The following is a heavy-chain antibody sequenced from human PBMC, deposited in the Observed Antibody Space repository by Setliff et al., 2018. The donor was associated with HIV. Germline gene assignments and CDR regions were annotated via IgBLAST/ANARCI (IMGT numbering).Heavy chain of an antibody. Sequence: SETLSLTCSVSGASLQSYYWSWIRQPAAKGLQWIGRIYYVGWSKYNPSLEDRATMSVDTSNNQFSLSLRSVTAADTAIYYCARSIHGGGSEPFDTWGQGILVTVSS. J-gene: IGHJ5*02. CDR1: GASLQSYY. D-gene: IGHD3-10*01. CDR3: ARSIHGGGSEPFDT. CDR2: IYYVGWS. V-gene: IGHV4-4*07.